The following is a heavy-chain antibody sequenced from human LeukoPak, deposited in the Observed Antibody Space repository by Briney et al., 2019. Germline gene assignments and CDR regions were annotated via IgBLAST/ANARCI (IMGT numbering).Heavy chain of an antibody. J-gene: IGHJ4*02. Sequence: PGGSLRLSCAASGFTFSSSTMNWARQAPGKGREGVSPIWSSSTYISYADSVKGRFTNSRDNDKNSLFLQMNSLRAEDTAVYYCARSTDYCTSTSCYMYYFNYWGQGTLVTVSS. CDR3: ARSTDYCTSTSCYMYYFNY. V-gene: IGHV3-21*01. D-gene: IGHD2-2*01. CDR1: GFTFSSST. CDR2: IWSSSTYI.